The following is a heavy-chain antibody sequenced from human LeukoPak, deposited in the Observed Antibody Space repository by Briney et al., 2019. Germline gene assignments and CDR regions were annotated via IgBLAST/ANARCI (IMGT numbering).Heavy chain of an antibody. J-gene: IGHJ4*02. CDR1: GGSISSGSYY. CDR2: IYTSGST. V-gene: IGHV4-61*02. D-gene: IGHD3-22*01. Sequence: SQTLSLTCTVSGGSISSGSYYWSWIRQPAGKGLEWIGLIYTSGSTNYNPSLMSRVTISVDTSKNQFSLKLSSVTAADTAVYYCARDPGYYYDSSGYVYWGQGTLVTVSS. CDR3: ARDPGYYYDSSGYVY.